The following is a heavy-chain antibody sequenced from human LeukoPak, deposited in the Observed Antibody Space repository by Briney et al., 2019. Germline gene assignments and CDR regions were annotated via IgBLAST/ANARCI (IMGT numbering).Heavy chain of an antibody. CDR1: GGSISSGGYY. Sequence: PSETLSLTCTVSGGSISSGGYYWSWIRQPPGKGLEWIGYIYHSGSTYYNPSLKSRVTISVDRSKNQFSLKLSSVTAADTAVYYCARGPHSSSWYQYFQHWGQGTLVTVSS. V-gene: IGHV4-30-2*01. CDR2: IYHSGST. D-gene: IGHD6-13*01. CDR3: ARGPHSSSWYQYFQH. J-gene: IGHJ1*01.